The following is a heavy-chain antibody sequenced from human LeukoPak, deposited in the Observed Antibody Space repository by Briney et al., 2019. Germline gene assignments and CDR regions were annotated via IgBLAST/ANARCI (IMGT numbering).Heavy chain of an antibody. CDR3: ARRGYSYGYYWFDS. Sequence: ASVKVSCKASGYTFTTYAMNWVRQAPGQGLEWMGWINTNTGNPTYAQGFTGRCVFSLDTSVSTAYLQISSLKAEDTAVYYCARRGYSYGYYWFDSCGQGNLVTVSS. CDR1: GYTFTTYA. CDR2: INTNTGNP. V-gene: IGHV7-4-1*02. D-gene: IGHD5-18*01. J-gene: IGHJ5*01.